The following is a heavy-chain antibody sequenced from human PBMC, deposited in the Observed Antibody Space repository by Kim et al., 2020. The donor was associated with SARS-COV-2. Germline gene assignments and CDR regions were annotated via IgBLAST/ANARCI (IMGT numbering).Heavy chain of an antibody. CDR3: ARSGKLTMTFGGMDV. CDR2: ISYDGSNK. CDR1: GFTFSSYA. J-gene: IGHJ6*02. V-gene: IGHV3-30-3*01. Sequence: GGSLRLSCAASGFTFSSYAMHWVRQAPGKGLEWVAVISYDGSNKYYADSVKGRFTISRDNSKNTLYLQMNSLRAEDTAVYYCARSGKLTMTFGGMDVWGQGTTVTVSS. D-gene: IGHD3-22*01.